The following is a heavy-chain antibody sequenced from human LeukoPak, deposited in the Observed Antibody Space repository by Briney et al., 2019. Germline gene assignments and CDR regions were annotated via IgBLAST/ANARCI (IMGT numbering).Heavy chain of an antibody. CDR3: ARGVPTVTTGDY. V-gene: IGHV3-21*01. D-gene: IGHD4-17*01. J-gene: IGHJ4*02. CDR2: INSSSSYI. Sequence: NPGGPLRLSCTASGFIFSSYSMNWVRQSPGKGLELVSSINSSSSYIYYADSVKGRFTISRDNAKNSLYLQMNSLRAEDTAVNYCARGVPTVTTGDYWGQGTLVTVSS. CDR1: GFIFSSYS.